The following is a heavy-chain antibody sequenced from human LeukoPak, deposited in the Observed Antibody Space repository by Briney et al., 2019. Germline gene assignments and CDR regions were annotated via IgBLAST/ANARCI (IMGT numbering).Heavy chain of an antibody. J-gene: IGHJ4*02. D-gene: IGHD3-22*01. CDR2: IHISGST. V-gene: IGHV4-4*07. CDR3: ARDKYYYDSSGSIRFDY. CDR1: GVSISSYY. Sequence: SETLSLTCTVSGVSISSYYWSWIRQPAGKGLEWVGGIHISGSTSYNPSLKSRVTMSVDTSKNQFSLKLSSVTAADTAVYYCARDKYYYDSSGSIRFDYWGQGTLVTVSS.